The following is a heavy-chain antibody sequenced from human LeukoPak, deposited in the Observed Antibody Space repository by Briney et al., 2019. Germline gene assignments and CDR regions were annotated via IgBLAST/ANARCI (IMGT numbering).Heavy chain of an antibody. CDR2: FDPEDGET. CDR3: ATHFSYYYDSSGYYFRYWYFDL. CDR1: GYTLTELS. Sequence: ASVKVSCKVSGYTLTELSMHWVRQAPGKGREWMGGFDPEDGETIYAQKFQGRVTMTEDTSTDTAYMELSSLRSEDTAVYYCATHFSYYYDSSGYYFRYWYFDLWGRGTLVTVSS. V-gene: IGHV1-24*01. J-gene: IGHJ2*01. D-gene: IGHD3-22*01.